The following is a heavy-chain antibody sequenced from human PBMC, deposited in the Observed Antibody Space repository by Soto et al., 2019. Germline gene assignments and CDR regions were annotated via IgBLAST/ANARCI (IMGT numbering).Heavy chain of an antibody. D-gene: IGHD6-13*01. CDR3: AKLLAAAGHFDY. V-gene: IGHV3-30*18. CDR1: GFTFSSYG. J-gene: IGHJ4*02. Sequence: XVSLRLSFAASGFTFSSYGMHWVRQAPGKGLEWVAVISYDVSNKYYADSVKGRFTISRDNSKNTLYLQMNSLRAEDTAVYYCAKLLAAAGHFDYWGQGTLVTVSS. CDR2: ISYDVSNK.